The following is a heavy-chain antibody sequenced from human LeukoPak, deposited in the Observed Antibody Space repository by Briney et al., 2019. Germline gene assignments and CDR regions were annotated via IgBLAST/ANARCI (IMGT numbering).Heavy chain of an antibody. CDR1: GGSISSYY. CDR2: ISYSGST. CDR3: ARHGGGNSQVSQLYYYYYYMDV. Sequence: SETLSLTCTVSGGSISSYYWSWIRQPPGKGLEWIGYISYSGSTNYNPSLKSRVTISVDTSKNQFSLKLSSVTAADTAVYYCARHGGGNSQVSQLYYYYYYMDVWGKGTTVTVSS. J-gene: IGHJ6*03. D-gene: IGHD4-23*01. V-gene: IGHV4-59*08.